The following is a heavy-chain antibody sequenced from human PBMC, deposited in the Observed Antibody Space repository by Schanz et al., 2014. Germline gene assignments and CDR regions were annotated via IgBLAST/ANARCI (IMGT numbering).Heavy chain of an antibody. Sequence: QVQLVESGGGVVQPGRSLRLSCSASGFTLSSYGMHWVRQAPGKGLEWVALISYDGSSKNRADSVQGRFTISRDNAKNSLYLQMNSLRAEDTAVYYCAKERIAAAWTFDYWGQGTQVTVSS. D-gene: IGHD6-13*01. CDR2: ISYDGSSK. CDR1: GFTLSSYG. V-gene: IGHV3-33*03. CDR3: AKERIAAAWTFDY. J-gene: IGHJ4*02.